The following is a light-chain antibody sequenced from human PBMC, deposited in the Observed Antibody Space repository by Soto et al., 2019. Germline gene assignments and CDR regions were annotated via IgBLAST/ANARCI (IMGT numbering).Light chain of an antibody. CDR1: QSVSSS. V-gene: IGKV3-11*01. Sequence: EIVLTQSPATLSLSPGETATLSCRASQSVSSSLAWYHQKPGQTPRLLIYDASNRATGIPARFSGSGSGTDFTLTVSSLEPEDFAVYYCQQRSSWPLTFGGGTKVEIK. J-gene: IGKJ4*01. CDR3: QQRSSWPLT. CDR2: DAS.